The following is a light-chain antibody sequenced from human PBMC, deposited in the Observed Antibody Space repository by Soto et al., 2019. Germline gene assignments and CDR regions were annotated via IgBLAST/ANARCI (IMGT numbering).Light chain of an antibody. CDR2: EDY. CDR3: CSYAGGNFWV. V-gene: IGLV2-23*01. Sequence: QLVLTQPASVSGSPGQSITISCTGSSSDVGSYNLVSWYQQHPGKAPKLIIYEDYKRPSGVSNRFSGSKSGNMASLTIAGLQAGDEADYYCCSYAGGNFWVFGGGTKLTVL. CDR1: SSDVGSYNL. J-gene: IGLJ3*02.